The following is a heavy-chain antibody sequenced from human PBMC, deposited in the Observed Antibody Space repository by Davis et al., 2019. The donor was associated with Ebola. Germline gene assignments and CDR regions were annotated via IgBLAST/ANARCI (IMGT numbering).Heavy chain of an antibody. CDR3: ARQGWSGYSLRHWLDP. V-gene: IGHV4-34*01. J-gene: IGHJ5*02. CDR1: GGSFSGYY. CDR2: INHSGST. Sequence: SETLSLTCAVYGGSFSGYYWSWIRQLPGKGLEWIGEINHSGSTNYNPSLTSRVTISVDTSKNQFSLKLSSVTAADTAVYYCARQGWSGYSLRHWLDPWGRGTLVTVSS. D-gene: IGHD3-3*01.